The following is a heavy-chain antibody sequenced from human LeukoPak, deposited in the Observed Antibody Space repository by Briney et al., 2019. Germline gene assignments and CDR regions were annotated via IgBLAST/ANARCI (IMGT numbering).Heavy chain of an antibody. V-gene: IGHV4-39*01. D-gene: IGHD3-3*01. CDR1: GGSISSSTYY. CDR2: IYYRGST. Sequence: PSETLSLTCTVSGGSISSSTYYWGWIRQPPGKGLEWIGTIYYRGSTHYNPSLKSRVTISVDTSKNQFSLKLTSVTAADTAVYYCARLGRTYYDFWSGPWGQGTLVTVSS. CDR3: ARLGRTYYDFWSGP. J-gene: IGHJ5*02.